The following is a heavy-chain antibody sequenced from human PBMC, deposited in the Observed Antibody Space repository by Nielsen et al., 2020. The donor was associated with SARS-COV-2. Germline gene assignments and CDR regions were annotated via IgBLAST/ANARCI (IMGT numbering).Heavy chain of an antibody. V-gene: IGHV4-34*01. CDR1: GGSFSNYY. CDR2: INHGGST. J-gene: IGHJ5*01. Sequence: SETLSLTCAVYGGSFSNYYWTWIRQPPGKGLEWIGEINHGGSTTYNPSLKGRVTISIDTSKNQFSLRLDSVTAADTAVYYCARADILTGFDSWGQGIPVTVSS. D-gene: IGHD3-9*01. CDR3: ARADILTGFDS.